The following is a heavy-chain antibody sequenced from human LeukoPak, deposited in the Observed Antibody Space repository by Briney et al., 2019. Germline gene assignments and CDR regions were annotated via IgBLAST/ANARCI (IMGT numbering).Heavy chain of an antibody. J-gene: IGHJ3*02. D-gene: IGHD3-10*01. V-gene: IGHV4-61*02. Sequence: PSQTLSLTCTVSGGSISSGSYYWSWIRQPAWKGLEWIGRIYTSGSTNYNPSLKSRVTISVDTSKNQFSLKLSSVTAAATDVYYCARGSGYYYGSGSYDAFDIWGQGTMVTVSS. CDR1: GGSISSGSYY. CDR2: IYTSGST. CDR3: ARGSGYYYGSGSYDAFDI.